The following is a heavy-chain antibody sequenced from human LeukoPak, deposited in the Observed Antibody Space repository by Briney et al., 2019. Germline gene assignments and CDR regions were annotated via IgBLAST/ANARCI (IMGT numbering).Heavy chain of an antibody. V-gene: IGHV4-59*01. J-gene: IGHJ4*02. CDR3: ARVHNDYVYYFDY. D-gene: IGHD4-17*01. CDR1: GVSISSYY. Sequence: KPSETLSLTCTVSGVSISSYYWSWIRQPPGKGLEWIGYIYYSGSTNYNPSLKSRVTISVDTSKNQFSLKLSSVTAADTAVYYCARVHNDYVYYFDYWGQGTLVTVSS. CDR2: IYYSGST.